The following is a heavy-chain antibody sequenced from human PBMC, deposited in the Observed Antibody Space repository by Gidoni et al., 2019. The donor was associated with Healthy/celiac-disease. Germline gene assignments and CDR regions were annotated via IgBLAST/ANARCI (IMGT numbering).Heavy chain of an antibody. V-gene: IGHV3-21*01. CDR1: GFTFSSYS. CDR2: ISSRSSYI. Sequence: EVQLVESGGGLVKPGGSLRLSCAASGFTFSSYSMNWVRQAPGKGLEWVSSISSRSSYIYYADSVKGRFTISRDNAKNSLYLQMNSLRAEDTAVYYCAREGDYYDSSGYHVIDYWGQGTLVTVSS. D-gene: IGHD3-22*01. J-gene: IGHJ4*02. CDR3: AREGDYYDSSGYHVIDY.